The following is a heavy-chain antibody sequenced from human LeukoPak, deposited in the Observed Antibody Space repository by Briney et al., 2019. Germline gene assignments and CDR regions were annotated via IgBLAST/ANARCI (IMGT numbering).Heavy chain of an antibody. CDR2: IYYTGST. V-gene: IGHV4-39*01. CDR1: GGSISSSSYF. D-gene: IGHD6-6*01. CDR3: ARRTSSSMDY. J-gene: IGHJ4*02. Sequence: SETLSLTCSVSGGSISSSSYFWGWIRQPPGKGLEWIGSIYYTGSTYYNPSLKSRVTISVDTSKNQFSLNLSSVTAADTAVYYCARRTSSSMDYWGQGTLVTVSS.